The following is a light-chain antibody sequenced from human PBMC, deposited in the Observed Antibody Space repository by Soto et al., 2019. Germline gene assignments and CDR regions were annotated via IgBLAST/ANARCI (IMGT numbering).Light chain of an antibody. CDR2: AAS. Sequence: IQMTQSPSSLYASVGDRVTITCRASQSISSYLNWYQQKPGKAPKLLIYAASSLQSGVTSRFSGSGSGTDFTLTISSLQPEDFATYYCQQSYSTPWTVGQGTKVDIK. CDR3: QQSYSTPWT. V-gene: IGKV1-39*01. J-gene: IGKJ1*01. CDR1: QSISSY.